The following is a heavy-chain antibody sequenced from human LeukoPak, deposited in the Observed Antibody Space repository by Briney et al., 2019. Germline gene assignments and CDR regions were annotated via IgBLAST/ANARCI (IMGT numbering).Heavy chain of an antibody. Sequence: PGGSLRLSCAASGFTFSSCAMSWVRQAPGKGLEWVSAISGSGGSTYYADSVKGRFTISRDNSRNTLYLQMNSLRAEDTAVYYCAKPAIPTRVVTVVFDYWGQGTLVTVSS. CDR1: GFTFSSCA. CDR2: ISGSGGST. J-gene: IGHJ4*02. CDR3: AKPAIPTRVVTVVFDY. D-gene: IGHD3-22*01. V-gene: IGHV3-23*01.